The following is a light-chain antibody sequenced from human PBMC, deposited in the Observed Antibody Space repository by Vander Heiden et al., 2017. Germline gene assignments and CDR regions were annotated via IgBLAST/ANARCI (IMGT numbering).Light chain of an antibody. Sequence: DIVMTQSPLSLPVIPGEPASISCRSSQSLLHSNGYNYLDWYLQKPGQSPQLLIYMGSNRASGVPDRFSGSGSGTDFTLKISRVEAEDVGVYYCRRSLQSPYTFGPGGKLGIQ. V-gene: IGKV2-28*01. CDR2: MGS. J-gene: IGKJ2*01. CDR1: QSLLHSNGYNY. CDR3: RRSLQSPYT.